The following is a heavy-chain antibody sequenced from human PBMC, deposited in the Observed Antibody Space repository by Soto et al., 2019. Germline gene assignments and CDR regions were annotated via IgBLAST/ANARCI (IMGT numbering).Heavy chain of an antibody. CDR1: GFTFSSYA. CDR3: ARDAGYSGYDYYFDY. D-gene: IGHD5-12*01. CDR2: ISYDGSNK. J-gene: IGHJ4*02. V-gene: IGHV3-30-3*01. Sequence: GGSLRLSCAASGFTFSSYAMHWVRQAPGKGLEWVAVISYDGSNKYYADSVKGRFTISRDNSKNTLYLQMTGLRAEDTAVYYCARDAGYSGYDYYFDYWGQGTLVTVSS.